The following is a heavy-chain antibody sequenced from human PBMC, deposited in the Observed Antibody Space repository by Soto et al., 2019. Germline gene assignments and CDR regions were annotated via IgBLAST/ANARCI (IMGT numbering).Heavy chain of an antibody. Sequence: EVQLLKSGGGLVQPGGSLRLSCAASGFIFSSSAVIWVRRSPGRGLEWVSGIRGGGSTVDADSVKGRFTISRDNSKNTVYLQMNSLRAEETAVYHCAKSDDTGYLHSLDIWGRGNLVTVSS. CDR2: IRGGGST. CDR1: GFIFSSSA. J-gene: IGHJ4*02. CDR3: AKSDDTGYLHSLDI. V-gene: IGHV3-23*01. D-gene: IGHD3-9*01.